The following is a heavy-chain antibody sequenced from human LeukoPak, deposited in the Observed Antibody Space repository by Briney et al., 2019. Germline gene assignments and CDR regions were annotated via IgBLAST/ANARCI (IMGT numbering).Heavy chain of an antibody. CDR3: ARETLASLTTVFDY. CDR1: GFTFSDYY. V-gene: IGHV3-11*06. D-gene: IGHD4-11*01. CDR2: ISGPSSDT. J-gene: IGHJ4*02. Sequence: AGSLTLSCAASGFTFSDYYMSWIRQAPGKGPEWVSYISGPSSDTNYADYVRGRFTISRDNAKNSLYLQMNSLRAEDTAVYYCARETLASLTTVFDYWGQGTLVSVSS.